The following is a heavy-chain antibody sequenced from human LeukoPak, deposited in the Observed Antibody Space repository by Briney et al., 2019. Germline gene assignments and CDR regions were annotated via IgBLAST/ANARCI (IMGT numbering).Heavy chain of an antibody. Sequence: ASVKVSCKASGGTFSSYAISWVRQAPGQGLEWMGGIIPIFGAANYAQKFQGRVTITADESTSTAYMELSSLRSEDTAVYYCGRVSESLVNGGVSWSFDNWGQGTLVTVSS. CDR2: IIPIFGAA. CDR1: GGTFSSYA. J-gene: IGHJ4*02. V-gene: IGHV1-69*01. CDR3: GRVSESLVNGGVSWSFDN. D-gene: IGHD2-15*01.